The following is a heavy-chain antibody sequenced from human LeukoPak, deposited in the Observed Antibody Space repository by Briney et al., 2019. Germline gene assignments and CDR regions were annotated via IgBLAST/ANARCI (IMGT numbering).Heavy chain of an antibody. CDR2: ISYDGSKK. CDR3: ARDRRTNYYYYGMDV. CDR1: GFTFSSYA. V-gene: IGHV3-30-3*01. Sequence: PGGSLRLSCAASGFTFSSYAMHWVRQAPGKWLEWVAVISYDGSKKYYTDSVKGRFTISRDKSKNTLYLQMNSLRAEDTAVYYCARDRRTNYYYYGMDVWGQGTTVTVPS. J-gene: IGHJ6*02.